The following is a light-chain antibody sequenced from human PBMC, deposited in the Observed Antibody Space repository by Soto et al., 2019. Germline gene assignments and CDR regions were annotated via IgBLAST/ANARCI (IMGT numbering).Light chain of an antibody. CDR2: AAS. Sequence: AIRMTQSPSSLSASTGDRVTITCRASQGISSYLAWYQQKPGKAPKLLIYAASTLQSGVPSRFSGSGSGTDFTLTISCLQSEDFAVYYCQQRSNWPRTFGQGTKVEIK. CDR3: QQRSNWPRT. V-gene: IGKV1-8*01. J-gene: IGKJ1*01. CDR1: QGISSY.